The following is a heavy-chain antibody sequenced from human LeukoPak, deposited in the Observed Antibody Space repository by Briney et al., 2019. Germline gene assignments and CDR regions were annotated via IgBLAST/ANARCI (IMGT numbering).Heavy chain of an antibody. J-gene: IGHJ6*02. CDR1: GFTFSSYD. Sequence: GGSLRLSCAASGFTFSSYDMHWVRQTTGKGLQWVSAIRTEGDTYYLDSVKGRFTISRDNAKNSLYLQMNSLTAGDTAVYYCARDFRGCMDVWGQGTTVTVSS. V-gene: IGHV3-13*04. D-gene: IGHD3-10*01. CDR2: IRTEGDT. CDR3: ARDFRGCMDV.